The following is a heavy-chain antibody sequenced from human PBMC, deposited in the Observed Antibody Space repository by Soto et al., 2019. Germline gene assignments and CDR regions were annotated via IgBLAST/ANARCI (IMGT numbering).Heavy chain of an antibody. J-gene: IGHJ5*02. CDR1: GGTFSSYA. Sequence: QVQLVQSGAEVKKPGSSVKVSCKASGGTFSSYAIIWVRQAPGQGLEWMGGIIPIFGTANYAQKFQGRVTITADESTSTAYMELSSLRSEDTAVYYCARDHYCSGGSCYSKWFDPWGQGTLVTVSS. CDR3: ARDHYCSGGSCYSKWFDP. CDR2: IIPIFGTA. V-gene: IGHV1-69*01. D-gene: IGHD2-15*01.